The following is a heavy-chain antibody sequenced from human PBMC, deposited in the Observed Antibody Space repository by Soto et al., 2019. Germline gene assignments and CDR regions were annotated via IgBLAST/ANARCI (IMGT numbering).Heavy chain of an antibody. J-gene: IGHJ3*01. CDR3: AIRVYYGDFVLDF. Sequence: EVHLLESGGGLVQPGGSLRLSCAASGFTFSNHGMTWVRQAPGKGLECGSGISGNGLNTYYADSVKGRFTISRANSRNRMYLQMNSLRVEDAALYYCAIRVYYGDFVLDFSGQDTMVNVSS. CDR2: ISGNGLNT. V-gene: IGHV3-23*01. D-gene: IGHD4-17*01. CDR1: GFTFSNHG.